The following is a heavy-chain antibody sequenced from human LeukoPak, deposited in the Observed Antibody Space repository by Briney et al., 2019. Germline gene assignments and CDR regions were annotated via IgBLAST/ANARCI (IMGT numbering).Heavy chain of an antibody. CDR3: ARDGSQAWLFDFDY. Sequence: GGSLRLSRAASGFTFSSYSMNWVRQAPGKGLEWVSSISSSSSYIYYADSVKGRFTISRDNAKNSLYLQMNSLRAEDTAVYYCARDGSQAWLFDFDYWGQGTLVTVSS. CDR2: ISSSSSYI. CDR1: GFTFSSYS. V-gene: IGHV3-21*01. J-gene: IGHJ4*02. D-gene: IGHD3-22*01.